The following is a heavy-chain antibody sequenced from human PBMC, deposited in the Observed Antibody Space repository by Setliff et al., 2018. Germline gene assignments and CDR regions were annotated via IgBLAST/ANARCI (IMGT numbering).Heavy chain of an antibody. J-gene: IGHJ4*02. CDR2: IKQDGSEN. CDR3: VRDTTSGWMLTN. CDR1: GFSFTNFL. V-gene: IGHV3-7*01. D-gene: IGHD6-25*01. Sequence: PGGSLRLSCAASGFSFTNFLMAWVRQLPGKGLEWVANIKQDGSENHYVDSVKGRFTVSRDNARNLLYLQMDSLRAEDTAVYYCVRDTTSGWMLTNWGQGTLVTVSS.